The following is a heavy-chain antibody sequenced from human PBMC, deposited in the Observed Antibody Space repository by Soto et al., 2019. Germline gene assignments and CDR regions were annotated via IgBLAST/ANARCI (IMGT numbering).Heavy chain of an antibody. D-gene: IGHD2-15*01. CDR1: GDSFTSYW. Sequence: PGESLKISFKGSGDSFTSYWIGLVRQIPGKGLEWMGIIYPGDSDTRYSPSFQGQVSISADKSISTAYLQWSSLKASDTAMYYCASATLGYCSGGSCRYYGMDVWGQGTTVTVSS. V-gene: IGHV5-51*01. CDR3: ASATLGYCSGGSCRYYGMDV. CDR2: IYPGDSDT. J-gene: IGHJ6*02.